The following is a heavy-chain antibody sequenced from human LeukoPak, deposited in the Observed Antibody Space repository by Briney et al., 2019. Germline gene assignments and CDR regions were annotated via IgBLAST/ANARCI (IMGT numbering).Heavy chain of an antibody. V-gene: IGHV3-23*01. J-gene: IGHJ3*02. D-gene: IGHD6-13*01. Sequence: EGSLRLSCGASGFTFSNYAMSWVRQAPGKGLEWVSGINDNGSTRFYAASVKGRFTSSRDNPKNTLYLQMNGLRVEDTAVYYCAKCDQQLVPNDAFDIWGQGTMVTVSS. CDR1: GFTFSNYA. CDR3: AKCDQQLVPNDAFDI. CDR2: INDNGSTR.